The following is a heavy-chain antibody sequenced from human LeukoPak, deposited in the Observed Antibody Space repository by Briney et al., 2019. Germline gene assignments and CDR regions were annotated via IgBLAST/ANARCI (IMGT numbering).Heavy chain of an antibody. CDR3: ARDNSVGDIAWWFDP. Sequence: ASVKVSCKASGGTFSSYAISWVRQAPGQGLEWMGGIIPIFGTANYAQKFQGRVTITADESTSTAYMELSSLRSEDTAVYYCARDNSVGDIAWWFDPWGQGTLVTVSS. CDR1: GGTFSSYA. CDR2: IIPIFGTA. J-gene: IGHJ5*02. V-gene: IGHV1-69*13. D-gene: IGHD3-16*02.